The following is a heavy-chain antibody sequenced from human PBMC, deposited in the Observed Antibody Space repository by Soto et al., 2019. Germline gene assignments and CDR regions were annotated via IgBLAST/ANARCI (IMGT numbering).Heavy chain of an antibody. CDR1: GFSLSTTGVG. V-gene: IGHV2-5*02. CDR3: AQRVPDCGLGRARGDWFSP. Sequence: QITLKESGPTLVRPTQTLTLTCTFSGFSLSTTGVGVGWIRQPPGKALEWLALSYWDDDKRYSPSLKSRLTITKDTSKKEVILTMTNMDDVDTARYYCAQRVPDCGLGRARGDWFSPWGQGTLVTLSS. CDR2: SYWDDDK. D-gene: IGHD2-21*01. J-gene: IGHJ5*02.